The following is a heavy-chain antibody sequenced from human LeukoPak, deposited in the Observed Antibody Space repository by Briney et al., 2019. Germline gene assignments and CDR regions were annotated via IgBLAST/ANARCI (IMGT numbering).Heavy chain of an antibody. J-gene: IGHJ6*02. D-gene: IGHD3-9*01. CDR1: GFIFSSYA. CDR3: TRVRSYDILTGYYTRDYHYGMDV. CDR2: TSYDGSNK. Sequence: GKSLRLSCAASGFIFSSYAMHWVRQAPGKGLEWVAVTSYDGSNKYYADSVKGRFTISRDNSKNTLSLQMNSLRTEDTAVYYCTRVRSYDILTGYYTRDYHYGMDVWGQGTTVTVSS. V-gene: IGHV3-30-3*01.